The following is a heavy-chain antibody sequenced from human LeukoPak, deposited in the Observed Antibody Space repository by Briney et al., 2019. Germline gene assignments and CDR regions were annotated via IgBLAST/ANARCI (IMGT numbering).Heavy chain of an antibody. Sequence: SETLSLTCTVSGGSISSYYWSWIRQPPGKGLEWIGYIYYSGSTNYNPSLKSRVTISVDTSKNQFSLKLSSVTAADTAVYYCASLWFGGDYMDVWGKGTTVTISS. CDR3: ASLWFGGDYMDV. J-gene: IGHJ6*03. V-gene: IGHV4-59*01. CDR1: GGSISSYY. D-gene: IGHD3-10*01. CDR2: IYYSGST.